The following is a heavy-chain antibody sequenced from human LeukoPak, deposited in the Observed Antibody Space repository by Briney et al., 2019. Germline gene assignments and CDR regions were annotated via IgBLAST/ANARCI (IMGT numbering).Heavy chain of an antibody. CDR3: ARSTYYDFWREGILDY. CDR1: GGSFSGYY. CDR2: INHSGST. J-gene: IGHJ4*02. V-gene: IGHV4-34*01. Sequence: SETLSLTCAVYGGSFSGYYWSWIRQPPGKGLEWIGEINHSGSTNYNPPLKSRVTISVDTSKNQFSLKLSSVTAADTAVYYCARSTYYDFWREGILDYWGQGTLVTVSS. D-gene: IGHD3-3*01.